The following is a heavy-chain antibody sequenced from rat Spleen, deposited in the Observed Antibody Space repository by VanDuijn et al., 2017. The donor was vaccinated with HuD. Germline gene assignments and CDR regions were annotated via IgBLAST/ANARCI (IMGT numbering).Heavy chain of an antibody. D-gene: IGHD1-1*01. CDR2: ISTGGGNT. Sequence: EVQLVESGGGLVQPGRSLKLSCAASGFTLSDYVMHWIRQAPTKGLEWVTSISTGGGNTYYRDSVKGRFTISRDNAKNTQYLQMDSLRSEHTATYYCARIYYYSALYYWYFDFWGPGTMVTVSS. CDR1: GFTLSDYV. J-gene: IGHJ1*01. CDR3: ARIYYYSALYYWYFDF. V-gene: IGHV5S13*01.